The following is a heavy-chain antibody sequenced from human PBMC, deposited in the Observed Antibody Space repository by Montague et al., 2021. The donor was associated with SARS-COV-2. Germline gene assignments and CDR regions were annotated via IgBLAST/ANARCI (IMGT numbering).Heavy chain of an antibody. CDR1: GGSISSGGYY. V-gene: IGHV4-31*03. Sequence: TLSLTCTVSGGSISSGGYYWSWIRQHPGKGLEWIGYIYYSGSTYYNPSLKSRVTISVDTSKNQFSLKLSSVTAADTAVYYCARASGKKTVVGVVSSYFDHWGQGTLVTVSS. J-gene: IGHJ4*02. D-gene: IGHD3-3*01. CDR2: IYYSGST. CDR3: ARASGKKTVVGVVSSYFDH.